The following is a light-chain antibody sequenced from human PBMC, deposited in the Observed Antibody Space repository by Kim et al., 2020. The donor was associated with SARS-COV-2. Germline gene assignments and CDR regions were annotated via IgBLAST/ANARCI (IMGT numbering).Light chain of an antibody. J-gene: IGLJ3*02. Sequence: SYELTQPPSVSVSPGQTVSITCSGDKLDDKYVAWYQQKPGQSPFLIIYLDAKRPSGIPERFFGSNSGNTATLTISGTQAVDEADYYCQAWDSGTAGVFGGGTQLTVL. CDR1: KLDDKY. V-gene: IGLV3-1*01. CDR3: QAWDSGTAGV. CDR2: LDA.